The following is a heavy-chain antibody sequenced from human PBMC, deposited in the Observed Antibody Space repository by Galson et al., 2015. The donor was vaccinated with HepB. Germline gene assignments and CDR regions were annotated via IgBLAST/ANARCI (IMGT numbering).Heavy chain of an antibody. CDR1: NYTFTTFG. D-gene: IGHD1-20*01. CDR2: ISAYDGNP. J-gene: IGHJ3*01. CDR3: ARDGGGNWNLKSAFDL. V-gene: IGHV1-18*01. Sequence: SVKVSCKASNYTFTTFGISWVRQAPGQGLEWMGSISAYDGNPNYAQRLQGRVTMTTDTSTTTAYMELRSLRSDDTAVYYCARDGGGNWNLKSAFDLWGQGTMVTVSS.